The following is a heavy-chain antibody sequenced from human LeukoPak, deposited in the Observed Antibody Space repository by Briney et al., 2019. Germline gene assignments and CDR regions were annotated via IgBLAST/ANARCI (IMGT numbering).Heavy chain of an antibody. CDR2: LSNSGSTT. D-gene: IGHD3-10*01. J-gene: IGHJ4*02. CDR1: GFTFSSSA. CDR3: AKRAYGSGSSLHHFDY. Sequence: GGSLRLSCGASGFTFSSSAMSWVRQAPGKGLEWVSLLSNSGSTTYYADSVKGRFTISRDTSKNTLYLQMNSLRVEDTAVYYCAKRAYGSGSSLHHFDYWGQGTLVTVSS. V-gene: IGHV3-23*01.